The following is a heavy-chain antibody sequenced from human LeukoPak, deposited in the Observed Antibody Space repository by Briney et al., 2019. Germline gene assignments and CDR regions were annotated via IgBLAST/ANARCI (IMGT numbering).Heavy chain of an antibody. Sequence: GGSLRLSCAASGFTFSSYGMHWVRQAPGKGLEWVAFIRYDGSNKYYADSVKGRFTISRDNSKNTLYLQMNSLRAEDTAVYYCAKDRDEEPNTSITIFGVVMRWRLFDYWGQGTLVTVSS. J-gene: IGHJ4*02. CDR1: GFTFSSYG. D-gene: IGHD3-3*01. V-gene: IGHV3-30*02. CDR3: AKDRDEEPNTSITIFGVVMRWRLFDY. CDR2: IRYDGSNK.